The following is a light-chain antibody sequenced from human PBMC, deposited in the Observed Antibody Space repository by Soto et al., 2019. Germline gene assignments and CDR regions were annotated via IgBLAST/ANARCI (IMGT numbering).Light chain of an antibody. J-gene: IGKJ1*01. Sequence: EIVLTQSPATLSLSPGERATLSCRASQSVSSYLAWYQQKVGQAPRLLIYDASNRATGIPARFSGSGSGTDFTLTISSLEPEDFAVYYCQQRSIWPRTFGQGTKV. CDR1: QSVSSY. CDR2: DAS. CDR3: QQRSIWPRT. V-gene: IGKV3-11*01.